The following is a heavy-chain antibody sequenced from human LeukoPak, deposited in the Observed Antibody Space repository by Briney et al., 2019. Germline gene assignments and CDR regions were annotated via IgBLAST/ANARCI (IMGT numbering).Heavy chain of an antibody. CDR2: ISGSGGST. Sequence: GGSPRLSCAASGFTFSSYAMSWVRQAPGKGLEWVSAISGSGGSTYYADSVKGRFTISRDNSKNTLYLQMNSLRAEDTAVYYCTRDPIITMIVVPQRDYYYMDVWGKGTTVTVSS. D-gene: IGHD3-22*01. V-gene: IGHV3-23*01. J-gene: IGHJ6*03. CDR1: GFTFSSYA. CDR3: TRDPIITMIVVPQRDYYYMDV.